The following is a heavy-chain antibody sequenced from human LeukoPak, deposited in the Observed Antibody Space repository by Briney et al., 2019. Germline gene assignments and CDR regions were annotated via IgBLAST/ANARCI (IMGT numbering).Heavy chain of an antibody. CDR2: INWNSDTK. Sequence: GGSLRLSCVGSGFAFHNYAMHWVRRPPWKGLEWVSAINWNSDTKAYADSVKGRFTISRDRARNSLYLQMDSLRPEDTALYYCAKDTGGNGAYFYAMDVWGQGTSVTVSS. CDR1: GFAFHNYA. D-gene: IGHD4-23*01. CDR3: AKDTGGNGAYFYAMDV. J-gene: IGHJ6*02. V-gene: IGHV3-9*01.